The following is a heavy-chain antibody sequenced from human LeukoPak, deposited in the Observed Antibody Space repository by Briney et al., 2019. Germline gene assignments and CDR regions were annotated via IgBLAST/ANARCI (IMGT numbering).Heavy chain of an antibody. CDR3: ARDTVEMATMGAEYFQH. J-gene: IGHJ1*01. CDR2: INHSGST. CDR1: GGSFSGYY. V-gene: IGHV4-34*01. Sequence: SETLSLTCAVYGGSFSGYYWSWIRQPPGKGLEWIGEINHSGSTNYNPSLKSRATISVDTSKNQFSLKLSSVTAADTAVYYCARDTVEMATMGAEYFQHWGQGTLVTVSS. D-gene: IGHD5-24*01.